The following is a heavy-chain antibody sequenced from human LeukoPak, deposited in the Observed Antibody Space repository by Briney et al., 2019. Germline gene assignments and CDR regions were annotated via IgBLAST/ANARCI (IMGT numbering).Heavy chain of an antibody. CDR3: ARFYRWAFDI. CDR2: IKQDGSEK. J-gene: IGHJ3*02. Sequence: QSGGSLRLSCAASGFTFRSYAMSWVRQAPGKGLEWVAHIKQDGSEKYYVDSVKGRFTISRDSAKNSLYLQMNSLRAEDTAVYYCARFYRWAFDIWGQGTMVTVSS. CDR1: GFTFRSYA. D-gene: IGHD6-13*01. V-gene: IGHV3-7*01.